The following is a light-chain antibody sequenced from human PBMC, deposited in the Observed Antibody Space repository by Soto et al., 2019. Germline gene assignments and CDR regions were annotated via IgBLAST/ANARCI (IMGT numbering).Light chain of an antibody. V-gene: IGKV1-5*03. CDR3: QQYNSILWT. CDR2: KAS. J-gene: IGKJ1*01. Sequence: DIQMTQSPSTLSASVGDRVTITCRASQSISSWLAWYQQKPGKAPKLLIYKASSLESGVPSRFSGSGSGTEFTLTISSLQPDDFATYYCQQYNSILWTFGHGTKVEIK. CDR1: QSISSW.